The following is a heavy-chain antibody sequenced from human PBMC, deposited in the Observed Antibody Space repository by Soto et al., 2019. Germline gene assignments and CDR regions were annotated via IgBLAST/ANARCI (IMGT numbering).Heavy chain of an antibody. CDR1: GFTFSTYG. D-gene: IGHD3-22*01. CDR2: LSGDGTTT. J-gene: IGHJ4*02. CDR3: AKDISFDTSAYNY. Sequence: EVQLLESGGGLVQPGGSLRLSCTASGFTFSTYGMSWVRQAPGKGLEWVSSLSGDGTTTYYIDSAKGRFTISRDNSRNTLSLQMNSLRTEDTAIYYCAKDISFDTSAYNYWGQGILVAVSS. V-gene: IGHV3-23*01.